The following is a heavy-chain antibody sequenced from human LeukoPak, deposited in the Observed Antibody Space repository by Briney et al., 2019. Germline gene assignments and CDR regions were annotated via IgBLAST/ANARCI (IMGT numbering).Heavy chain of an antibody. CDR1: GGTFISYA. CDR3: ARANGMTTESTYYFDY. CDR2: IIPIFGTA. Sequence: GASVKVSCKASGGTFISYAISWVRQAPGQGLEWMGGIIPIFGTANYAQKFQGRVTITADESTSTAYMELSSLRSEDTAVYYCARANGMTTESTYYFDYWGQGTLVTVSS. J-gene: IGHJ4*02. D-gene: IGHD4-17*01. V-gene: IGHV1-69*19.